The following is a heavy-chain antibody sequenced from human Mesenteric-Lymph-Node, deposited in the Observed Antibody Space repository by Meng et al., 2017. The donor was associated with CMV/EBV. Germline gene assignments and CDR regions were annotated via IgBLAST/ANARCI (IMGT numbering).Heavy chain of an antibody. D-gene: IGHD6-6*01. CDR3: ARDPGSSGERLVH. J-gene: IGHJ4*02. CDR1: GGTFSSYA. V-gene: IGHV1-69*04. Sequence: KASGGTFSSYAMSWVRQAPRQGLEWMGRIIPILGIASYAQKFQGRVTITADKSTSTAYMELSSLRSEDTAVYYCARDPGSSGERLVHWGQGTLVTVSS. CDR2: IIPILGIA.